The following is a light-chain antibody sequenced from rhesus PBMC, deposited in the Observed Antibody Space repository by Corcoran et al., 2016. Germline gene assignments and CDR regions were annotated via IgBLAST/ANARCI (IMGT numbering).Light chain of an antibody. V-gene: IGKV1-22*01. J-gene: IGKJ1*01. Sequence: DIQMTQSPSSLSASVGDTVTITCRASQSISSWLDWYQQKPRRAPKLLIYKASRLHNGDPSRVSGSGSGTVFTLTISSLQPEDFATYYCLQYRNDPRTFGQGTKVEIK. CDR1: QSISSW. CDR2: KAS. CDR3: LQYRNDPRT.